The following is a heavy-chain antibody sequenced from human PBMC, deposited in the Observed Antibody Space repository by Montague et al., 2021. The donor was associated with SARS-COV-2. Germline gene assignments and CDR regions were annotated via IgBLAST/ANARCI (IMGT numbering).Heavy chain of an antibody. Sequence: SLRLSCAASGFTFSSYAVHWVRQAPGKGLEWVAIILYDGSNKYYADSVKGRFTISRDNSKNTLFLQMNSLRPEDTAVYYCARDQGIVVPSWVMDVWGQGTTVTVSS. CDR3: ARDQGIVVPSWVMDV. V-gene: IGHV3-30*04. CDR2: ILYDGSNK. CDR1: GFTFSSYA. D-gene: IGHD2-2*01. J-gene: IGHJ6*02.